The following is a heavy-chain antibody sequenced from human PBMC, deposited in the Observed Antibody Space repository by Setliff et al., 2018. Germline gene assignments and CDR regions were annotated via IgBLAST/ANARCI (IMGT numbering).Heavy chain of an antibody. CDR3: GRSEAYNWFDP. CDR1: GGSFSGYY. J-gene: IGHJ5*02. V-gene: IGHV4-34*01. Sequence: SETLSLTCAVYGGSFSGYYWSWIRQPPGKGLEWIGSMYSGGNTYYNPSLKSRATISIDTSKNQSSLKLNSVTAADTAVYYCGRSEAYNWFDPWGQGTLVTVSS. CDR2: MYSGGNT.